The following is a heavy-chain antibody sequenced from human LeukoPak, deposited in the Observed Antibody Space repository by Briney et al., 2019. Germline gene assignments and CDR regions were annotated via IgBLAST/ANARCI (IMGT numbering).Heavy chain of an antibody. CDR1: GYSISSGYY. V-gene: IGHV4-38-2*02. CDR2: IYHSGST. J-gene: IGHJ4*02. Sequence: PSETLSLTCTVSGYSISSGYYWGWIRQPPGQGLEWIGSIYHSGSTYYNPSLKSRVTISVDTSKNQFSLKLSSVTAADTAVYYCARESKLWYQIDYWGQGTLVTVSS. D-gene: IGHD2-15*01. CDR3: ARESKLWYQIDY.